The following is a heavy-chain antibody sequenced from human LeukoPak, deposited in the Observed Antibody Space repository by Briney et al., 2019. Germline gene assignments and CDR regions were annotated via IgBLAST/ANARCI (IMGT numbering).Heavy chain of an antibody. V-gene: IGHV3-21*01. Sequence: PGGSLRLSCAASRFTFSSYSMNWVRQAPGKGPEWVSSISSSSSYIYYADSVKGRFTISRDNAKNSLYLQMNSLRAEDTAVYYCARDSPGYCSGGSCYGLDYWGQGTLVTVSS. CDR2: ISSSSSYI. J-gene: IGHJ4*02. D-gene: IGHD2-15*01. CDR1: RFTFSSYS. CDR3: ARDSPGYCSGGSCYGLDY.